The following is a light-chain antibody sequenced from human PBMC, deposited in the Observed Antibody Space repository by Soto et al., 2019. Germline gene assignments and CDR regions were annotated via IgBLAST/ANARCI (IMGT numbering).Light chain of an antibody. CDR2: SNN. CDR3: AVWDDSLKGPV. V-gene: IGLV1-44*01. Sequence: QSVLTQPPSASGTAGQRVTISCSGSRSNIGTNTVHWYQQLPRTAPKLLIHSNNQRPSGVPDRFSGSKSGTSASLAISGLQSEDEADYYCAVWDDSLKGPVFGTGTKLTVL. J-gene: IGLJ1*01. CDR1: RSNIGTNT.